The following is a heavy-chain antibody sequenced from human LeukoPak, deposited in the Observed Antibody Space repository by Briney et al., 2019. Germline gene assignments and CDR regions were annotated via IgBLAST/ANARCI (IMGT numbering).Heavy chain of an antibody. J-gene: IGHJ6*02. CDR2: INAGNGNT. CDR3: ARAEYPSDYYYGMDV. Sequence: GASVKVSCKASGYTFTSYAMHWVRQAPGQRLEWMGWINAGNGNTKYSQKFQGRVTITRDTSASTAYMELSSLRSEDTAVYYCARAEYPSDYYYGMDVWGQGTTVTVSS. CDR1: GYTFTSYA. V-gene: IGHV1-3*01. D-gene: IGHD2-2*01.